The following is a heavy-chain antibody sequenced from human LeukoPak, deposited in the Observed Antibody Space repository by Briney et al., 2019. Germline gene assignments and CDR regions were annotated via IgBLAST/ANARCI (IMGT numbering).Heavy chain of an antibody. CDR1: GFTFSSYA. D-gene: IGHD1-26*01. CDR3: AKGGSASYYYMDV. V-gene: IGHV3-23*01. CDR2: ISGSGGST. Sequence: GGSLRLSCAASGFTFSSYAMSWVRQAPGKGLEWVSAISGSGGSTYYADSVKGRFTISRDNSKNTVYLQMNSLRAEDTAVYYCAKGGSASYYYMDVWGEGTTVTVSS. J-gene: IGHJ6*03.